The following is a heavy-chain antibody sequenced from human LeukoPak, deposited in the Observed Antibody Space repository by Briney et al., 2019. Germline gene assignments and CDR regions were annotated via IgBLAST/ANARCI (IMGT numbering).Heavy chain of an antibody. CDR2: IYSGGST. J-gene: IGHJ6*02. Sequence: GGSLRLSCAASGFTVSSNYMSWVRQAPGKGLEWVSVIYSGGSTYYADSVKGRFTISRDNSKNTLYLQTNSLRAEDTAVYYCASTPFGIFGVVTGESYYYYGMDVWGQGTTVTVSS. CDR1: GFTVSSNY. V-gene: IGHV3-53*01. D-gene: IGHD3-3*01. CDR3: ASTPFGIFGVVTGESYYYYGMDV.